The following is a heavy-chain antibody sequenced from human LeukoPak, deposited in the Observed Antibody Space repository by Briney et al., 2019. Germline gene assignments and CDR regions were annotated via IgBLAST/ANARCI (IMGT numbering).Heavy chain of an antibody. D-gene: IGHD1-20*01. CDR3: AKEGVTGDFDY. J-gene: IGHJ4*02. CDR1: GYTFSSYA. V-gene: IGHV3-23*01. Sequence: GGSLRLSCAASGYTFSSYAMSWVRQAPGKGLEWVSGISGSGTSAYYADSVKGRFTISRDNSKNTLYLQMNSLRAEDTAVYYCAKEGVTGDFDYWGQGTLVTVSS. CDR2: ISGSGTSA.